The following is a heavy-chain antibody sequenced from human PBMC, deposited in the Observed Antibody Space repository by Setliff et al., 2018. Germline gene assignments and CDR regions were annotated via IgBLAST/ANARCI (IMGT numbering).Heavy chain of an antibody. V-gene: IGHV1-46*01. J-gene: IGHJ6*04. D-gene: IGHD2-2*01. CDR2: INPTGGLT. CDR1: GYTLTKYY. CDR3: AKEFTVVVPAALALDV. Sequence: ASVKVSCKASGYTLTKYYMHWVRQAPGQGLEWMGIINPTGGLTRYAQKFQGRVTMTRDTSTSTVYLEVSSLRSEDTAVYYCAKEFTVVVPAALALDVWGKGTTVTVSS.